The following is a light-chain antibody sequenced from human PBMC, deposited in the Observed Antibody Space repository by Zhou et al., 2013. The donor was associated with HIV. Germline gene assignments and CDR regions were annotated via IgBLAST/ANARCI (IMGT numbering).Light chain of an antibody. V-gene: IGKV3-20*01. CDR1: ESVNSNY. J-gene: IGKJ4*01. Sequence: EIVMTQSPGTLSLSPGERATLSCRASESVNSNYLAWYQQIPGQAPRLLIFDAFRRATGIPDRFSGSGSGTEFTLTITRLEPEDSATYYCQQANSFPVTFGGGTKVEIK. CDR3: QQANSFPVT. CDR2: DAF.